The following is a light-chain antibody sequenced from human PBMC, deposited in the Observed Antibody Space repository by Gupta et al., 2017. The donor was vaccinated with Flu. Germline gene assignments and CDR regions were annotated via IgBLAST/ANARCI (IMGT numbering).Light chain of an antibody. CDR1: QSINTY. Sequence: DIQMTQSPSSLSASVGDRVTITCRSSQSINTYLNWYQQKPGKAPKLLIFLASNLPSGVPSRFSASGSGTDFTLTISSLQPEDFASYYCQQSYSTPITFGQGTRLEIK. V-gene: IGKV1-39*01. CDR2: LAS. J-gene: IGKJ5*01. CDR3: QQSYSTPIT.